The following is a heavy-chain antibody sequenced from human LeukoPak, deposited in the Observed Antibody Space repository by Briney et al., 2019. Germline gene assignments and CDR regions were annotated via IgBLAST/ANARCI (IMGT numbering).Heavy chain of an antibody. V-gene: IGHV3-23*01. D-gene: IGHD3-10*01. CDR2: ISGSGGST. Sequence: GGSLRLSCAASGFTFSSYAMSWVRQAPGKGLEGVSAISGSGGSTYYADSVKGRFTISRDNSKNTLYLQMNSLRVEDTAVYYCAKSVRGVIPNWFDPWGQGTLVTVSS. J-gene: IGHJ5*02. CDR1: GFTFSSYA. CDR3: AKSVRGVIPNWFDP.